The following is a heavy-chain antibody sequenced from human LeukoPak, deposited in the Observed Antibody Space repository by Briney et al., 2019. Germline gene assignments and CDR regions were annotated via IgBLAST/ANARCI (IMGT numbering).Heavy chain of an antibody. D-gene: IGHD6-19*01. J-gene: IGHJ4*02. CDR3: ANDPRKSQWPTGGD. V-gene: IGHV3-23*01. CDR1: GFTFSSYA. CDR2: ISGSGGST. Sequence: PGGSLRLSCAASGFTFSSYAMSWARQAPGKGLEWVSAISGSGGSTYYADSVKVRFTISRDNSKNTLYLQMNSLRAEDTAVYYCANDPRKSQWPTGGDWGQGPLVTVSS.